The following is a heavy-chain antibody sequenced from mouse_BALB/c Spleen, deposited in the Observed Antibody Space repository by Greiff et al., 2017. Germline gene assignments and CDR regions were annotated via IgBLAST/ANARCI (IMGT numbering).Heavy chain of an antibody. CDR1: GYTFTSYT. J-gene: IGHJ4*01. CDR2: INPSSGYT. V-gene: IGHV1-4*01. CDR3: AKGDYGYGDGDAMDY. D-gene: IGHD2-2*01. Sequence: QVQLKQSGAELARPGASVKMSCKASGYTFTSYTMHWVKQRPGQGLEWIGYINPSSGYTNYNQKFKDKATLTADKSSSTAYMQLSSLTSEDSAVYYCAKGDYGYGDGDAMDYWGQGTSVTVSS.